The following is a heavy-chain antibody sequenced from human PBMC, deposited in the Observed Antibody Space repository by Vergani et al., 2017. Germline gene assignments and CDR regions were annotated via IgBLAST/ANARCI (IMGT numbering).Heavy chain of an antibody. CDR2: INTNTGNP. Sequence: QVQLVQSGAEVKKPGASVKVSCKASGYTFTSHYMHWVRQAPGQGLEWMGWINTNTGNPTYAQGFTGRFVFSLDTSVSTAYLQISSLKAEDTAVYYCAREFPLYYDILTGYYNVLDYWGQGTLVTVSS. D-gene: IGHD3-9*01. J-gene: IGHJ4*02. V-gene: IGHV7-4-1*02. CDR3: AREFPLYYDILTGYYNVLDY. CDR1: GYTFTSHY.